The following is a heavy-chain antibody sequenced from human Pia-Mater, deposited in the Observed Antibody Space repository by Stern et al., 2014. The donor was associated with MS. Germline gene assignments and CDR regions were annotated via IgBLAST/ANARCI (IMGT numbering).Heavy chain of an antibody. CDR1: GDSVRGGAYY. V-gene: IGHV4-31*03. Sequence: VQLVQSGPGLVKPSPTLSLTCTVYGDSVRGGAYYWPWIRQHPGQGLDWIGYINYRGSTSYNPSLKSRVTISLHTSKNQFSLKLSSVTAADTAAYYCARMGGYCSGGLCYSVDSWGQGILVIVSS. CDR2: INYRGST. CDR3: ARMGGYCSGGLCYSVDS. J-gene: IGHJ4*02. D-gene: IGHD2-15*01.